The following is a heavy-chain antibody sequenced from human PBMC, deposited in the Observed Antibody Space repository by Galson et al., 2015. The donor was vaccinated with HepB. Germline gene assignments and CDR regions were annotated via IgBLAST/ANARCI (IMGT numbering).Heavy chain of an antibody. Sequence: SLRLSCAASGFTFSSYGMHWVRQAPGKGLEWVAVIWYDGSNKYYADSVKGRFTISRDNSKNTLYLQINSLRAEDTAVYYCARGTVTGEFDYWGQGTLVTVSS. CDR2: IWYDGSNK. J-gene: IGHJ4*02. V-gene: IGHV3-33*01. CDR3: ARGTVTGEFDY. CDR1: GFTFSSYG. D-gene: IGHD4-11*01.